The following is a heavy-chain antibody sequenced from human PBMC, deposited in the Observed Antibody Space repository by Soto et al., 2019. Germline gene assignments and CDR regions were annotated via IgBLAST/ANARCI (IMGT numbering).Heavy chain of an antibody. CDR2: INAGNGNT. V-gene: IGHV1-3*01. CDR1: GYTFTSYA. CDR3: AGPAAYSNPYYYGMDV. Sequence: QVPLVQSGAEVKKPGASVKVSCKASGYTFTSYAMHWVRQAPGQRLEWMGWINAGNGNTKYSQKFQGRVTITRDTSASTAYMELSSLRSEDTAVYYCAGPAAYSNPYYYGMDVWGQGTTVTVSS. J-gene: IGHJ6*02. D-gene: IGHD3-16*01.